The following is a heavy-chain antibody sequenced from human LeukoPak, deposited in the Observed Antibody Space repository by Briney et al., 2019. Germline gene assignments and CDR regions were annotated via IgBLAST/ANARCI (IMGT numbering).Heavy chain of an antibody. Sequence: CAVKVSCKPSVGTFSSDVISWVREAPGRGREWMGGIIPIFGTANYAQKFQGRVTITTDESTSTAYMELSSLRSEDTAVYYCARLTTGNLGYWGQGTLVTVSS. CDR2: IIPIFGTA. V-gene: IGHV1-69*05. D-gene: IGHD4-11*01. CDR3: ARLTTGNLGY. J-gene: IGHJ4*02. CDR1: VGTFSSDV.